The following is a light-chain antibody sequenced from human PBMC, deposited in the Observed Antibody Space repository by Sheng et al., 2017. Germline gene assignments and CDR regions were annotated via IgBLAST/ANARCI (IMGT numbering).Light chain of an antibody. V-gene: IGKV1-39*01. CDR2: ATS. J-gene: IGKJ1*01. CDR1: QNINKY. CDR3: QQSSSGWT. Sequence: DIQVTQSPSSLSASVGDRVTITCRPSQNINKYLNWYQHRPGRAPKLLIYATSLLHAGVPSRFSGSGSGTDFTLIIDGLQPDDFATYYCQQSSSGWTFGQGTRVEV.